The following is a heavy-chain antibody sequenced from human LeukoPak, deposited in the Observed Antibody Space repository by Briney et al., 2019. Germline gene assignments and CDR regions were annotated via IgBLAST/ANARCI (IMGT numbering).Heavy chain of an antibody. D-gene: IGHD5-18*01. V-gene: IGHV4-4*07. J-gene: IGHJ4*02. CDR1: GGAISSYH. Sequence: SETLSLTCAVSGGAISSYHWSWIRQPAGKGLEWIGRIYTSGSTSYNPSLKSRVTMSVDTSKNQFSLKLSSVTAADTAVYYCASGWGYGQLDYWGQGTLVTVSS. CDR2: IYTSGST. CDR3: ASGWGYGQLDY.